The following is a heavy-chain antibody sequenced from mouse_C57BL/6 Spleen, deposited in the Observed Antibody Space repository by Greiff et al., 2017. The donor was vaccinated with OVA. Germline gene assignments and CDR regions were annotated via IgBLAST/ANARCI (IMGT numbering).Heavy chain of an antibody. V-gene: IGHV5-17*01. J-gene: IGHJ2*01. D-gene: IGHD1-1*01. CDR3: ARTGDYVSSNHFDY. CDR1: GFTFSDYG. CDR2: ISSGSSTI. Sequence: EVKLVESGGGLVKPGGSLKLSCAASGFTFSDYGMHWVRQAPEKGLEWVAYISSGSSTIYYAETVKGRFTISRDNAKNTLFLQMTSLRSEDTAMYYCARTGDYVSSNHFDYWGQGTTLTVSS.